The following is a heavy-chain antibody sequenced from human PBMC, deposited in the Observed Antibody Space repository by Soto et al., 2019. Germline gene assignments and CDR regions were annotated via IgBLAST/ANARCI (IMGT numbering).Heavy chain of an antibody. Sequence: PSETLSLTCSVSGYSVSSGDFYWSWIRQHQGKGLEWLGFIDPTGGDHYNPSLKSRLNILIDTSNNQFPLRLNCVTAADTAVYYCATGQVAGPQADAAYLEYWGRGLLVTVSS. CDR2: IDPTGGD. CDR3: ATGQVAGPQADAAYLEY. CDR1: GYSVSSGDFY. J-gene: IGHJ4*02. D-gene: IGHD6-19*01. V-gene: IGHV4-31*03.